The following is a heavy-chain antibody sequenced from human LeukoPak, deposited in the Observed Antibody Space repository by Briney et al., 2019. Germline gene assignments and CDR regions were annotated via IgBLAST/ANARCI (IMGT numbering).Heavy chain of an antibody. V-gene: IGHV3-64D*06. D-gene: IGHD3-16*01. CDR3: VKDGPGDDLYFDY. J-gene: IGHJ4*02. CDR2: FISIGGST. Sequence: PGGSLRLSCSASGFTFSSYAMHWVRQAPGKGLEYVSAFISIGGSTYYADSVKGRFTISRDNSNNTLYLQMSSLRAEDTAVYYFVKDGPGDDLYFDYWGQGTLVTVSS. CDR1: GFTFSSYA.